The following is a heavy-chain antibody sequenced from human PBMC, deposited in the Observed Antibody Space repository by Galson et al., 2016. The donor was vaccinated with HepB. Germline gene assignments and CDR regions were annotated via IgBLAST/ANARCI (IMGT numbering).Heavy chain of an antibody. D-gene: IGHD1/OR15-1a*01. CDR3: AGHLRMGRTSNGLDV. CDR2: TYYRSKRYN. CDR1: GDSVSSNNAI. V-gene: IGHV6-1*01. J-gene: IGHJ6*02. Sequence: CAISGDSVSSNNAIWNWIRQSPSRGLEWLGRTYYRSKRYNDYGVSVKSRITISPDTSKNQFSLQLTSVTPEDTAVYYCAGHLRMGRTSNGLDVGGQGTTVTVSS.